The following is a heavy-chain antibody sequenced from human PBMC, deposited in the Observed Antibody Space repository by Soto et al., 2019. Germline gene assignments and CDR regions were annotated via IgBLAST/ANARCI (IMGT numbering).Heavy chain of an antibody. CDR1: GGSISSYY. CDR3: ARQQWLVLNAFDI. Sequence: PSATLSLTCTVSGGSISSYYWSWIRQPPGKGLEWIGYIYYSGSTNYNPSLKSRVTISVDTSKNQFSLKLSSVTAADTAVYYCARQQWLVLNAFDIWGQGTMVTVS. D-gene: IGHD6-19*01. V-gene: IGHV4-59*07. J-gene: IGHJ3*02. CDR2: IYYSGST.